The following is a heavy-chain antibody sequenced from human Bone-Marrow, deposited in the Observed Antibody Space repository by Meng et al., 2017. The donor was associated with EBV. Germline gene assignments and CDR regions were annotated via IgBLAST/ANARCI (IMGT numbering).Heavy chain of an antibody. J-gene: IGHJ4*02. CDR3: AKRGWDSGYDS. CDR1: GFTFNDYA. CDR2: ISASGGST. Sequence: QGPGSGGGLRNPGGSLRRSCAASGFTFNDYAMAWVRQAPGKGLEWVAGISASGGSTYYADSVKGRFTISRDNSKNTQYLQMNSLRVEDSAVYYCAKRGWDSGYDSWGRGTLVTVSS. D-gene: IGHD5-12*01. V-gene: IGHV3-23*01.